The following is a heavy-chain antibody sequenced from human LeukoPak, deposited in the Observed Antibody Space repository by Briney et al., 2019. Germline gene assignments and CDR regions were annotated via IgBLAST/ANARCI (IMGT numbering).Heavy chain of an antibody. CDR3: AGHYDSSGYRVDVFDI. J-gene: IGHJ3*02. CDR2: IKQDGSEK. Sequence: GGSLRLSCAASGFSFSSYAMSWVRQAPGKGLEWVAYIKQDGSEKYYMDSVKGRFTISRDDAKNSLYLQMNSLRAEDTAVYFCAGHYDSSGYRVDVFDIWGQGTMVTVSS. V-gene: IGHV3-7*01. D-gene: IGHD3-22*01. CDR1: GFSFSSYA.